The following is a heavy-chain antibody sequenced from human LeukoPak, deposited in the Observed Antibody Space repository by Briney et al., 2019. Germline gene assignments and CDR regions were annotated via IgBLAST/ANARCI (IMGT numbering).Heavy chain of an antibody. CDR1: GFTFSSYA. V-gene: IGHV3-30*04. D-gene: IGHD1-26*01. CDR2: ISYDGGNK. CDR3: ARVSGSYLYYFDY. J-gene: IGHJ4*02. Sequence: GGSLRLSCAASGFTFSSYAMHWVRQAPGKGLEWVAVISYDGGNKYYADSVKGRFTISRDNSKNTLYLQMNSLRAEDTAVYYCARVSGSYLYYFDYWGQGTLVTVSS.